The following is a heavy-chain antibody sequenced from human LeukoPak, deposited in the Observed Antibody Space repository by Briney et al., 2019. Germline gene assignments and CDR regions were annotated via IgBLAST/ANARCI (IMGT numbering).Heavy chain of an antibody. V-gene: IGHV4-34*01. J-gene: IGHJ4*02. Sequence: AESLSLTCAVYGGSFSGYSWSWVRQPPGKGLEWIGEISHSGNNNYNPSLKSRVTISVDTSNNQFSLKLSSVTAEDTAVYCCARGEGYSYVYFFYWGQKTLVTVSS. CDR2: ISHSGNN. D-gene: IGHD5-18*01. CDR3: ARGEGYSYVYFFY. CDR1: GGSFSGYS.